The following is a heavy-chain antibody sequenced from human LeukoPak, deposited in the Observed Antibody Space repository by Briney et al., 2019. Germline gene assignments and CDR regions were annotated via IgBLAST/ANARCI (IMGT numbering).Heavy chain of an antibody. J-gene: IGHJ5*02. CDR2: ISSSSSYI. D-gene: IGHD1-26*01. V-gene: IGHV3-21*01. CDR3: ARDLVGANPNWFDH. Sequence: PGGSLRLSCAASGFTFSSYSMNWVRQSPGKGLEWVSSISSSSSYIYYADSVKGRFTISRDNAKNSLYLQMNSLSAEDTAVYYCARDLVGANPNWFDHWGQGTLVTVSS. CDR1: GFTFSSYS.